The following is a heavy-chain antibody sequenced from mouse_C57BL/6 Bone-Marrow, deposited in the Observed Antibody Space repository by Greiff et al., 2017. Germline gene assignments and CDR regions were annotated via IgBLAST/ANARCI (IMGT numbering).Heavy chain of an antibody. J-gene: IGHJ2*01. Sequence: QVQLQQSGAELVRPGTSVKVSCKASGYAFTNYLIEWVKQRPGQGLEWIGVINPGSGGTNYNEKFKGKATLTADKSSSTAYMQLSSLTSEDSAVYFCAREENNITTVVGDYWGQGTTLTVSS. V-gene: IGHV1-54*01. CDR3: AREENNITTVVGDY. D-gene: IGHD1-1*01. CDR1: GYAFTNYL. CDR2: INPGSGGT.